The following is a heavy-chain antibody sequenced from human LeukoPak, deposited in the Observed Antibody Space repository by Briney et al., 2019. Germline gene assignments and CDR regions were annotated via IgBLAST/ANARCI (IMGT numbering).Heavy chain of an antibody. D-gene: IGHD2-21*02. V-gene: IGHV3-23*01. J-gene: IGHJ6*02. CDR1: GFTFSSYA. CDR3: AAETVVTYYYSGMDV. CDR2: ISGSGGST. Sequence: PGGSLRLSCAASGFTFSSYATSWVRQAPGKGLEWVSAISGSGGSTYYADSVKGRFTISRDNSKNPTYLQMNSRRAEDTAVYYCAAETVVTYYYSGMDVWGQGTTVTVSS.